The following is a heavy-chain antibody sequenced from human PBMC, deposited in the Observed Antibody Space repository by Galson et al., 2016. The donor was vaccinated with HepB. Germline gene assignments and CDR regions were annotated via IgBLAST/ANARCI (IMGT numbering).Heavy chain of an antibody. V-gene: IGHV5-51*01. J-gene: IGHJ6*02. CDR1: GYTFDSYW. Sequence: QSGAEVKTSGESLKISCRGSGYTFDSYWIGWVRQMPGKGLEWMGIIYPGDFDTRCGPSFQGQVIITVDKSISTAYLQWSGLTASDTAIYYCTRSLTGSYDFWGAIYKYYAMDVGGQGTTVTVS. D-gene: IGHD3-3*01. CDR2: IYPGDFDT. CDR3: TRSLTGSYDFWGAIYKYYAMDV.